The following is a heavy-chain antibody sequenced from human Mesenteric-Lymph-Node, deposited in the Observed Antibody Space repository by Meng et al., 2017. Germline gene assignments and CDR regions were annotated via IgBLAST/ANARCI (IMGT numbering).Heavy chain of an antibody. Sequence: SETLSLTCTVSGGSISTYYWSWIRQPAGKGLEWIGRMDTSGYTNYNPSLKNRVTISVDTSKNQFSLKVSSVTAADTALYYCATERPRDAFDIWGRGAMVTVSS. V-gene: IGHV4-4*07. CDR3: ATERPRDAFDI. CDR1: GGSISTYY. J-gene: IGHJ3*02. CDR2: MDTSGYT.